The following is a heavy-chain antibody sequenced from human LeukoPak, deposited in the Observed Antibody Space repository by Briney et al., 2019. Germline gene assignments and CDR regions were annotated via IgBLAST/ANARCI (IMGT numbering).Heavy chain of an antibody. CDR1: GFTLSNYA. CDR3: ARRVIPDYYYYLDV. J-gene: IGHJ6*03. Sequence: GGSLRLSCAASGFTLSNYAMLWVRQAPGKGLEYVSAININGDSKYYADSVKGRFTMSRDSSKNTLYLQMGSLRAEDMAIYYCARRVIPDYYYYLDVWGKGTTVTVSS. V-gene: IGHV3-64*02. D-gene: IGHD2-21*01. CDR2: ININGDSK.